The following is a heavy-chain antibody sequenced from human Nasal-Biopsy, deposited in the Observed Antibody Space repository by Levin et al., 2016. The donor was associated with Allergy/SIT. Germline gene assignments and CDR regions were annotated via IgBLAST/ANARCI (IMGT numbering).Heavy chain of an antibody. CDR1: GFNLDDYG. D-gene: IGHD1-26*01. CDR3: ARGVWDGIDV. J-gene: IGHJ6*02. CDR2: IDWSGKNT. Sequence: GGSLRLSCAASGFNLDDYGMSWVRQAPGKGLEWVSGIDWSGKNTGYADSVKGRFTISRDTAKNSLYLQMKSLRAEDTALYHCARGVWDGIDVWGQGTTVTVSS. V-gene: IGHV3-20*01.